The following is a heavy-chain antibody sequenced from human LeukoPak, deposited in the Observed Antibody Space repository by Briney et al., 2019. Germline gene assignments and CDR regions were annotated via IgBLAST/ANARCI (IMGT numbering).Heavy chain of an antibody. V-gene: IGHV3-30*18. CDR2: ISYDGSNK. CDR1: GFTFSGYG. CDR3: AKDQTTVTPVYYFDY. Sequence: PGRSLRLSCAASGFTFSGYGMHWVRQAPGKGLEWVAVISYDGSNKYYADSVKGRFTISRDNSKNTLYLQMNSLRAEDTAVYYCAKDQTTVTPVYYFDYWGQGTLVTVSS. J-gene: IGHJ4*02. D-gene: IGHD4-17*01.